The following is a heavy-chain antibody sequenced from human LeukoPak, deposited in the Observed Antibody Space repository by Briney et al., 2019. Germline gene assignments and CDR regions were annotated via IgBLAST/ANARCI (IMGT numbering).Heavy chain of an antibody. CDR1: GLRFSDYY. J-gene: IGHJ6*04. D-gene: IGHD3-10*02. Sequence: GGSLRLSCAAPGLRFSDYYVSWIRQAPGKGLEWVSYISSSGSTIYYADSVKGRFTISRDNAKNSLYLQMNSLRAEDTAVYYCAELGITMIGGVWGKGTTVTISS. CDR2: ISSSGSTI. CDR3: AELGITMIGGV. V-gene: IGHV3-11*04.